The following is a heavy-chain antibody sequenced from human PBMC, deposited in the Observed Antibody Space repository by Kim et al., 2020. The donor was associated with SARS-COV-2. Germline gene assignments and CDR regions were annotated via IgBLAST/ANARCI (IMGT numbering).Heavy chain of an antibody. Sequence: STTRSADSATGRFTISRDNAKNSLYLQMNSLRDEGTAVYYCASRSGYHDYWGQGTLVTVSS. D-gene: IGHD5-12*01. V-gene: IGHV3-74*01. CDR2: STT. J-gene: IGHJ4*02. CDR3: ASRSGYHDY.